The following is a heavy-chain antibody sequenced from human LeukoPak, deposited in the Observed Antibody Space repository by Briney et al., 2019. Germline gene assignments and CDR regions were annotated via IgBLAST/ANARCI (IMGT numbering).Heavy chain of an antibody. CDR3: AKDNGNGWYGGGFDP. CDR2: ISGSGGST. CDR1: GFTFSSYA. Sequence: GGSLRLSCAASGFTFSSYAMSWVRQAPGKGLEWVSAISGSGGSTYYADSVKGRFTISRDNSKNTLYLQMNSLRAEDTAVYYCAKDNGNGWYGGGFDPWGQGTLVTVSS. J-gene: IGHJ5*02. V-gene: IGHV3-23*01. D-gene: IGHD6-19*01.